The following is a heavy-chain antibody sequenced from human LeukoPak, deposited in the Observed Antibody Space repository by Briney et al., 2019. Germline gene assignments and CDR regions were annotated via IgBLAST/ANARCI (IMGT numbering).Heavy chain of an antibody. J-gene: IGHJ4*02. Sequence: GGSLRLSCAASGFTDSSNYMSWVRQAPGKGLEWVAVISYDGSNKYYADSVKGRFTISRDNSKNTLYLQMNSLRAEDTAVYYCAKVPIEAYFDYWGQGTLVTVSS. V-gene: IGHV3-30*18. CDR1: GFTDSSNY. CDR2: ISYDGSNK. D-gene: IGHD6-25*01. CDR3: AKVPIEAYFDY.